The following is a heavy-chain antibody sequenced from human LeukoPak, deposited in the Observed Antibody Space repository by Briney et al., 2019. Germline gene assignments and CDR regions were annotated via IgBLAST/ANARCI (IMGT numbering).Heavy chain of an antibody. Sequence: PEGSLRLSCAASGFTFSFYGMHWVRQAPGKGLEWVAFIQYDGSYKFYADSVQGRFSISRDNSKNTLFLQMNSLRAEDTAVYYCAKSTDNELELLLDYWGQGTLVTVSS. D-gene: IGHD1-7*01. V-gene: IGHV3-30*02. CDR2: IQYDGSYK. CDR1: GFTFSFYG. CDR3: AKSTDNELELLLDY. J-gene: IGHJ4*02.